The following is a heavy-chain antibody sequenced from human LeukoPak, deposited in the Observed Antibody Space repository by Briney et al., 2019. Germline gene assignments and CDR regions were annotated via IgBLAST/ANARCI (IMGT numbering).Heavy chain of an antibody. Sequence: SETLSLTCTVSGGSISSSSYYWGWIRQPPGKGLEWIGSIYYSGSTYYNPSLKSRVTISVDTSKNQFSLKLSSVTAADTAVYYCARSYYYYYMDVWGKGTTVTVSS. J-gene: IGHJ6*03. V-gene: IGHV4-39*07. CDR2: IYYSGST. CDR3: ARSYYYYYMDV. CDR1: GGSISSSSYY.